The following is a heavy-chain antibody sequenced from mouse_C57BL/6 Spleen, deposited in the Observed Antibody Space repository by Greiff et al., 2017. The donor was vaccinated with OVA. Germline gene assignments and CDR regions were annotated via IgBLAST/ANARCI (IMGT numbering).Heavy chain of an antibody. V-gene: IGHV2-5*01. Sequence: VQLVESGPGLVQPSQSLSITCTVSGFSLTSYGVHWVRQSPGKGLEWLGVIWRGGSTDYNAAFMSRLSITKDNSKSQVFFKMNSLQADDTAIYYCAKNGDYGSSVYYFDYWGQGTTLTVSS. CDR2: IWRGGST. J-gene: IGHJ2*01. D-gene: IGHD1-1*01. CDR1: GFSLTSYG. CDR3: AKNGDYGSSVYYFDY.